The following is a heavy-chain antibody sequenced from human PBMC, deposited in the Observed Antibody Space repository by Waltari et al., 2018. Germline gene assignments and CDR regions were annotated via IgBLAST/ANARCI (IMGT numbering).Heavy chain of an antibody. CDR1: GFTFDDYA. CDR2: ISWNSGSI. CDR3: AKDISEGLHLGELGSGGMDV. V-gene: IGHV3-9*03. J-gene: IGHJ6*02. Sequence: EVQLVESGGGLVQPGRSLRLSCAASGFTFDDYAMHWVRQAPGTGLGWVSGISWNSGSIGYADSVKGRFTISRDNAKNSLYLQMNSLRAEDMALYYCAKDISEGLHLGELGSGGMDVWGQGTTVTVSS. D-gene: IGHD3-16*01.